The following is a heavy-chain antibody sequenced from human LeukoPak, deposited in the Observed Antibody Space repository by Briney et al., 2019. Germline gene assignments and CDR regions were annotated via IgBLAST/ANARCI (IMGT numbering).Heavy chain of an antibody. D-gene: IGHD3-10*01. V-gene: IGHV3-66*01. CDR2: IYSVGST. J-gene: IGHJ4*02. CDR1: GFTVSSNY. CDR3: ARDGSGSQAFDY. Sequence: GGSLRLSCAASGFTVSSNYMSWVRQAPGKGLEWVSVIYSVGSTYYADSVKGRFTISRDNSKNTLYLQMNSLRAEDTAVYYCARDGSGSQAFDYWGQGTLVTVSS.